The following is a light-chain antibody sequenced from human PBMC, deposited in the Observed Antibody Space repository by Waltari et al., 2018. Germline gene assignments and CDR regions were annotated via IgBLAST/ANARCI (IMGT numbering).Light chain of an antibody. Sequence: DIQMTQSPSTLSASVGDRCTITCRASQSISSWLAWYQQKPGKAPKLLIYKASSLESGVPSRFSGSGSGTEFTLTITSLQPDDFATYYCQQYDSYSATFGQGTKVGI. V-gene: IGKV1-5*03. CDR2: KAS. CDR3: QQYDSYSAT. J-gene: IGKJ1*01. CDR1: QSISSW.